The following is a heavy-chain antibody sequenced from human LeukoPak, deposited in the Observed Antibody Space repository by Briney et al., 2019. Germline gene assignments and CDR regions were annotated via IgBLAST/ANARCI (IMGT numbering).Heavy chain of an antibody. Sequence: PGGSLRLSCAASGFTFNKSWMSWVRQAPGKGPEWVANIKEDGTQKYYVDSVKGRFTISRDNAKNSLYLQMNSLRAEDTAVYYCARDSNPSYGSGRAFDYWGQGTLVTVSS. CDR2: IKEDGTQK. V-gene: IGHV3-7*01. CDR3: ARDSNPSYGSGRAFDY. J-gene: IGHJ4*02. CDR1: GFTFNKSW. D-gene: IGHD3-10*01.